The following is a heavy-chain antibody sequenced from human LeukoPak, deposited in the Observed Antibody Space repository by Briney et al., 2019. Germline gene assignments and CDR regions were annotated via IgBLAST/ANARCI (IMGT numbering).Heavy chain of an antibody. D-gene: IGHD6-13*01. CDR1: GFTGSSNY. J-gene: IGHJ4*02. CDR2: IYSGGST. V-gene: IGHV3-53*05. CDR3: AKDITVFEQQLAY. Sequence: GGSLRLSCAASGFTGSSNYRSWVRQAPAKGLAWVSVIYSGGSTYYADSVKGRFTISRDNAKNSLYLQMNSLRAEDTALYYCAKDITVFEQQLAYWGQGTLVTVSS.